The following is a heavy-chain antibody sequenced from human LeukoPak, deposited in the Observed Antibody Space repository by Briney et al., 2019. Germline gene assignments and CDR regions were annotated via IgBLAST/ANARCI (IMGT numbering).Heavy chain of an antibody. Sequence: ASVKVSCKASGYTFTSYYMHWVRQAPGQGLEWMGIINPSGGSTSYAQEFQGRVTMTRDTSTSTVYMELSSLRSEDTAVYYCARDLGLYSGYDPFDYWGQGTLVTVSS. CDR1: GYTFTSYY. CDR3: ARDLGLYSGYDPFDY. CDR2: INPSGGST. V-gene: IGHV1-46*01. D-gene: IGHD5-12*01. J-gene: IGHJ4*02.